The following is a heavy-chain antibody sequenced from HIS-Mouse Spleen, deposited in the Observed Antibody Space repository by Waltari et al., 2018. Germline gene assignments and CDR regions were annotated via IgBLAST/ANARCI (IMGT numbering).Heavy chain of an antibody. CDR3: ARDRYWYFDL. V-gene: IGHV3-7*01. CDR1: GGSISSSSYY. CDR2: IKQDGSEK. Sequence: LQLQESGPGLVKPSETLSLTCTVSGGSISSSSYYWGRIRQPPGKGLEWVANIKQDGSEKYYVDSVKGRFTISRDNAKNSLYLQMNSLRAEDTAVYYCARDRYWYFDLWGRGTLVTVSS. J-gene: IGHJ2*01.